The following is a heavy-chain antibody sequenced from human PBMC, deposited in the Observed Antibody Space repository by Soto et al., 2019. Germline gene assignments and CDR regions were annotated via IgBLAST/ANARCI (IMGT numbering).Heavy chain of an antibody. CDR1: GVAISSGDHY. D-gene: IGHD6-6*01. CDR3: ARVVSSYYYDGMDV. V-gene: IGHV4-30-4*01. J-gene: IGHJ6*02. Sequence: QLQEPGPGLVQPSQTLSLTFTASGVAISSGDHYRSWILQPPGKVLEWIGYIYYSGSNYYNPSLKSRVTISVDTSKNQFSLKLSSVTAADTAVYYCARVVSSYYYDGMDVWGQGTPVTVSS. CDR2: IYYSGSN.